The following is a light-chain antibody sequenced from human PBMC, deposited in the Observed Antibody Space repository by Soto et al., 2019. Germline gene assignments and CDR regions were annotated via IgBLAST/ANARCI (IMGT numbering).Light chain of an antibody. Sequence: QSVLTQPPSASGAPGQRVTISCSGSSPNIGSNIVNWYQQLPGTAPKLLIYSNSPRPSGVPDRFSGSKSGTSASLAIRGLQSDDEADYYCAAWDDSLNGYVFGTGTKVTVL. CDR3: AAWDDSLNGYV. J-gene: IGLJ1*01. V-gene: IGLV1-44*01. CDR1: SPNIGSNI. CDR2: SNS.